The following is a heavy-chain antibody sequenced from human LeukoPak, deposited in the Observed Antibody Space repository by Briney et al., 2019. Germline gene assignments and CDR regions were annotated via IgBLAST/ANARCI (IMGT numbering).Heavy chain of an antibody. CDR2: IYYSGST. J-gene: IGHJ6*03. Sequence: PSETLSLTCTVSGGSISSYYWSWIRQPPGKGLEWIGYIYYSGSTNYNPSLKSRVTISVDTSKNQFSLKLSSVTAADTAVYYCARAGGSGSYYTIDYYYYMDVWGKGTTVTISS. CDR3: ARAGGSGSYYTIDYYYYMDV. V-gene: IGHV4-59*08. D-gene: IGHD3-10*01. CDR1: GGSISSYY.